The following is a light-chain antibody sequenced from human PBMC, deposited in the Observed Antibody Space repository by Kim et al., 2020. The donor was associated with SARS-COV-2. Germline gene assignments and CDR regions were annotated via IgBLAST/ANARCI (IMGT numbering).Light chain of an antibody. CDR1: QRVGRN. V-gene: IGKV3-15*01. Sequence: SPGESATLSCRASQRVGRNLAWYQQKPGQAPRLVIYGASTRATGVPARFSGSGYGTEFTLTISSLQSEDFAVYYCQQYNNWPPLTFGPGTKVDIK. J-gene: IGKJ3*01. CDR2: GAS. CDR3: QQYNNWPPLT.